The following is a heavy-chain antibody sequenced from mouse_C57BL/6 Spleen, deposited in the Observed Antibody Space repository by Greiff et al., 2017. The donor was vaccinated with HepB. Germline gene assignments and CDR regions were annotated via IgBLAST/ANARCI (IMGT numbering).Heavy chain of an antibody. J-gene: IGHJ1*03. CDR3: ARGGYYYGSSYGYWYFDV. V-gene: IGHV1-61*01. CDR1: GYTFTSYW. CDR2: IYPSDSET. D-gene: IGHD1-1*01. Sequence: VQLQQPGAELVRPGSSVKLSCKASGYTFTSYWMDWVKQRPGQGLEWIGNIYPSDSETHYNQKFKDKATLTVDKSSSTAYMQLSSLTSEDSAVYYCARGGYYYGSSYGYWYFDVWGTGTTVTVSS.